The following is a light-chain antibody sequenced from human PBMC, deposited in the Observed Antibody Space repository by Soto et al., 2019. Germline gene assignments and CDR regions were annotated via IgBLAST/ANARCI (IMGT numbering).Light chain of an antibody. V-gene: IGLV1-44*01. CDR1: FSNVGINT. J-gene: IGLJ2*01. Sequence: QSVLTQPPSASGTPGQRVTISCSGSFSNVGINTVNCYQQLPGTAPKLLIYSDNQRPSGVPDRFSGSKSGTSASLAISGLQSEDAAAYYCASWDDSLNGVVFGGGTKLTVL. CDR3: ASWDDSLNGVV. CDR2: SDN.